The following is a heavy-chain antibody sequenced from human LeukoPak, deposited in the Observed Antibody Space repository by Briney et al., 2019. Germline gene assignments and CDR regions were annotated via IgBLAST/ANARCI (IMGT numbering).Heavy chain of an antibody. Sequence: ASVKVSCKASGYTFTSYDINWVRQATGQGLEWMGWMNPNSGNTGYAQKFQGRVTMTRNTSISTAYMELSSLRSEDTAVYYCARGGPLLLWFGELLLIDYWGQGTLVTVSS. CDR2: MNPNSGNT. CDR1: GYTFTSYD. V-gene: IGHV1-8*01. CDR3: ARGGPLLLWFGELLLIDY. J-gene: IGHJ4*02. D-gene: IGHD3-10*01.